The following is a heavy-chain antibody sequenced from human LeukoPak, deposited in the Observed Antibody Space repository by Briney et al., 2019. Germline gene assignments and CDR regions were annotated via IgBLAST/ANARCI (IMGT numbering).Heavy chain of an antibody. Sequence: GGSLRLSCAASGFTVSSNYMSWVRQAPGKGLEWVSVIYSGGSTYYADSVKGRFTISRDNSKNTLYLQMNSLRAEDTAVYYCARDRYCSGGSCYDFNWFDPWGQGTLVTVSS. V-gene: IGHV3-53*01. CDR1: GFTVSSNY. D-gene: IGHD2-15*01. J-gene: IGHJ5*02. CDR3: ARDRYCSGGSCYDFNWFDP. CDR2: IYSGGST.